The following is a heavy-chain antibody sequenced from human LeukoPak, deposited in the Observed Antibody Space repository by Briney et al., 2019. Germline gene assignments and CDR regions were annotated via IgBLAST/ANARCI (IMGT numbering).Heavy chain of an antibody. CDR1: GASISSYY. V-gene: IGHV4-4*07. Sequence: SEILSLTCTVSGASISSYYWSWVRQPAGEGLEWIGRIYTSGSTNYKPSLKSRVTMSVDTSKNQFSLKLTSVTAADTAVYYCARDGVENSSWYPLDSWGPGTLVTVSS. J-gene: IGHJ4*02. CDR2: IYTSGST. D-gene: IGHD6-13*01. CDR3: ARDGVENSSWYPLDS.